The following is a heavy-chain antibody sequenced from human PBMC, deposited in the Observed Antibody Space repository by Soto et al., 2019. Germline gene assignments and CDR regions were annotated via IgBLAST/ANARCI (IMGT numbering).Heavy chain of an antibody. J-gene: IGHJ5*02. CDR3: ARTLDYGGSAGTNWFDP. V-gene: IGHV4-30-2*01. CDR2: IYHRGTS. CDR1: GGSTSSGAYS. Sequence: QLQLQESGSGLVKPSETLSLTCTVSGGSTSSGAYSWSWIRLPPGKRLEWIGYIYHRGTSHYNPSLKSRVTMSVDRSRNQFSLNLRSVTAADTAVYYCARTLDYGGSAGTNWFDPWGQGTLVTVSS. D-gene: IGHD2-15*01.